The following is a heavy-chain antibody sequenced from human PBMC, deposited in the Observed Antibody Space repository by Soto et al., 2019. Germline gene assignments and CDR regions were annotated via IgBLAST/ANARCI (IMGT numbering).Heavy chain of an antibody. D-gene: IGHD3-10*01. CDR1: GGSISSYY. Sequence: SETLSLTCTVSGGSISSYYWSWIRQPPGKGLEWIGYIYYSGSTNYNPSLKSRVTISVDTSKNQFSLKLSSVTAADTAVYYCARDRWGGSGSLDYWGQGTLVTVSS. CDR3: ARDRWGGSGSLDY. V-gene: IGHV4-59*01. CDR2: IYYSGST. J-gene: IGHJ4*02.